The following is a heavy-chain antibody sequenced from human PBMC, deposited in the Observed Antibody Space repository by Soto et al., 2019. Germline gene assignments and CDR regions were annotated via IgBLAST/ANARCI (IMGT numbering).Heavy chain of an antibody. CDR3: AKGPGTHNWFDP. CDR2: ISWNSGSI. V-gene: IGHV3-9*01. CDR1: GFTFDDYA. D-gene: IGHD1-1*01. Sequence: GGSLRLSCAASGFTFDDYAMHWVRRAPGKGLEWVSGISWNSGSIGYADSVKGRFTISRDNAKNSLYLQMNSLRPEVTALYYCAKGPGTHNWFDPWGQGTLVTVSS. J-gene: IGHJ5*02.